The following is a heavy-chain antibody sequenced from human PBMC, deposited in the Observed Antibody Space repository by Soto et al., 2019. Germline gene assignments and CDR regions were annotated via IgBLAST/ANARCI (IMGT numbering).Heavy chain of an antibody. D-gene: IGHD5-18*01. Sequence: TLSLTCAVSGGSISSGGYSWSWIRQPPGKGLEWIGYIYHSGSTYYNPSLKSRVTISVDRSKNQFSLKLSSVTAADTAVYYCAKDSGYNYGYFRWFDPWGQGTLVTVSS. CDR1: GGSISSGGYS. J-gene: IGHJ5*02. V-gene: IGHV4-30-2*01. CDR2: IYHSGST. CDR3: AKDSGYNYGYFRWFDP.